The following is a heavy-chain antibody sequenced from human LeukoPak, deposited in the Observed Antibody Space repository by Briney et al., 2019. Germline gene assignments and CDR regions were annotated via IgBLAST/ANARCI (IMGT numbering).Heavy chain of an antibody. CDR3: ARDRVKTTEADGMDV. D-gene: IGHD3-10*01. CDR1: GFTFSIYG. CDR2: IWYDGSNK. Sequence: GGSLRVSCVASGFTFSIYGMHWVRQAPGKGLEWVAVIWYDGSNKYYADSVKRRFTISRDNSKNTLYLQMNSLRAEDTAVYYCARDRVKTTEADGMDVWGQGTTVTVSS. J-gene: IGHJ6*02. V-gene: IGHV3-33*01.